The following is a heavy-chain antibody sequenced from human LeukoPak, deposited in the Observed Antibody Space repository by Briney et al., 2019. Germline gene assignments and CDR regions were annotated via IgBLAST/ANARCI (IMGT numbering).Heavy chain of an antibody. J-gene: IGHJ5*02. CDR3: ARGFYDFWSGLQNWFDP. CDR1: GGSISSYY. D-gene: IGHD3-3*01. CDR2: IYSSGST. V-gene: IGHV4-4*07. Sequence: SETLSLTCTVSGGSISSYYWSWIRQPAGKGLEWIGRIYSSGSTVYNPSLKSRVSMSVDTSKSQFSLQLTSVTAADTAVYYCARGFYDFWSGLQNWFDPWGQGTLVIVST.